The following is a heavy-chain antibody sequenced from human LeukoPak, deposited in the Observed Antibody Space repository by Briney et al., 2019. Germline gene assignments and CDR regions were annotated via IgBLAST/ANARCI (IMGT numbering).Heavy chain of an antibody. Sequence: PGGSLRLSCAASGFSFSSYAMRWVRQAPGKGLEWVSVISGSGSSTHYADSVKGRFTISRDNSKNTLYLQMNSLRAEDTAVYYCAKDRSWFGEFPYFDYWGQGTLVTVSS. CDR1: GFSFSSYA. V-gene: IGHV3-23*01. J-gene: IGHJ4*02. D-gene: IGHD3-10*01. CDR2: ISGSGSST. CDR3: AKDRSWFGEFPYFDY.